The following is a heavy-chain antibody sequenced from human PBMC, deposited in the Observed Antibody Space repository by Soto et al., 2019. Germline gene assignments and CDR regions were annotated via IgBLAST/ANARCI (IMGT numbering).Heavy chain of an antibody. V-gene: IGHV1-18*01. CDR2: INAYNGNT. CDR3: AGSKYCSSTSCYARLDY. D-gene: IGHD2-2*01. CDR1: GYTFTSYG. J-gene: IGHJ4*02. Sequence: ASVKVSCKASGYTFTSYGISWVRQAPGQGLEWMGWINAYNGNTNYAQKLQGRVTMTTDTSTSTAYMELRSLRSDDTAVYYCAGSKYCSSTSCYARLDYWGQGTLVTVSS.